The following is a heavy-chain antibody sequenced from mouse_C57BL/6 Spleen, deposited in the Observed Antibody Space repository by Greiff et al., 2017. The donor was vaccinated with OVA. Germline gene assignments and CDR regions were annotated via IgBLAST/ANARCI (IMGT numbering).Heavy chain of an antibody. CDR1: GFTFSDYG. CDR2: ISSGSSTI. Sequence: VQLQQSGGGLVKPGGSLKLSCAASGFTFSDYGMHWVRQAPEKGLEWVAYISSGSSTIYYADTVKGRFTISRDNAKTTLFLQMPRLRSEDTAMYYCARTDGSSYPSYWGQGSLVTVSA. D-gene: IGHD1-1*01. J-gene: IGHJ3*01. CDR3: ARTDGSSYPSY. V-gene: IGHV5-17*01.